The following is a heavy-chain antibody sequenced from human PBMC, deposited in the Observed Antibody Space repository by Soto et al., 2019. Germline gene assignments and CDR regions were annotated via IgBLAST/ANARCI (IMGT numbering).Heavy chain of an antibody. D-gene: IGHD3-22*01. CDR3: ARFCYDSSGYYVDY. Sequence: PSETLSLTCTVSGGSISSGGYYWSWIRQHPGKGLEWIGYIYYSGSTYYNPSLKSRVTISVDTSKNQFSLKLSSVTAADTAVYYCARFCYDSSGYYVDYWGQGTLVTVSS. CDR2: IYYSGST. CDR1: GGSISSGGYY. V-gene: IGHV4-31*03. J-gene: IGHJ4*02.